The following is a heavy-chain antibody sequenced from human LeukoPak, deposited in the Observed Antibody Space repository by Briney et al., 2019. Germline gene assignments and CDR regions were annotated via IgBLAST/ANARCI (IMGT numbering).Heavy chain of an antibody. CDR2: INPSGGST. D-gene: IGHD2-2*01. CDR3: ARDQYPGLFDY. Sequence: ASVKVSCTASGYTFTSYYMHWVRQAPGQGLEWMAIINPSGGSTSYAQKFQGRVTMTRDTSTSTVYMELSSLRSEDTAVYYCARDQYPGLFDYWGQGTLVTVSS. J-gene: IGHJ4*02. V-gene: IGHV1-46*01. CDR1: GYTFTSYY.